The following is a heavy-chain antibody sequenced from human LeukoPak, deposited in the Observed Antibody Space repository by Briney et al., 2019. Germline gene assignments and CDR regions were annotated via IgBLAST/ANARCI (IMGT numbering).Heavy chain of an antibody. CDR1: GFTFSGYW. CDR2: INGDGSTT. V-gene: IGHV3-74*01. J-gene: IGHJ4*02. Sequence: GGSLRLSCAVSGFTFSGYWMHWVRQAPGKGLVWVSRINGDGSTTSYADSVKSRFTISRDNAKNTLYLQMNSLRAEDTAVYYCARDRGYCSGGSCYILDYWGQGTLVTVSS. D-gene: IGHD2-15*01. CDR3: ARDRGYCSGGSCYILDY.